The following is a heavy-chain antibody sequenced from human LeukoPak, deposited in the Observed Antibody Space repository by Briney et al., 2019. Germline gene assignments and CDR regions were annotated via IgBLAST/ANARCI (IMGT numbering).Heavy chain of an antibody. CDR1: GGSINNYY. V-gene: IGHV4-4*07. CDR2: IYTRGST. J-gene: IGHJ3*02. Sequence: SETLSLTCTVPGGSINNYYWSWIRQPAGKGLEWIGRIYTRGSTNYNPSLKSRVTMSVDTSKNQFSLKLSSVTAADTAVYYCARGRYCSADICSVGDASDIWGQGTMVSVSS. D-gene: IGHD2-15*01. CDR3: ARGRYCSADICSVGDASDI.